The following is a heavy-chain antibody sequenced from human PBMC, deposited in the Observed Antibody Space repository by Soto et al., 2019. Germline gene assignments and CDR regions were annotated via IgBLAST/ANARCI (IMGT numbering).Heavy chain of an antibody. CDR3: ARALTGDKVGFES. J-gene: IGHJ4*02. D-gene: IGHD3-9*01. V-gene: IGHV4-31*03. Sequence: QVQLQESGPGLVKPSQTLSLTCSVSGASISRDDYYWSWIRQHPGKGLEWIAYIYYSGNSYYNPTLSSRVAISLDTSKIQFSLRLSSVTDADTGVYYGARALTGDKVGFESWGKGTQATVSA. CDR1: GASISRDDYY. CDR2: IYYSGNS.